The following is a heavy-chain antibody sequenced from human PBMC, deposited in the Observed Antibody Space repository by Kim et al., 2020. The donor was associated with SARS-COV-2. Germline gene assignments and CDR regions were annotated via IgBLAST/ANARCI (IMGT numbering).Heavy chain of an antibody. D-gene: IGHD2-15*01. CDR3: ARAGGYCSGGSCYYYYYGMDV. Sequence: SVKVSCKASGGTFSSYAISWVRQAPGQGLEWMGGIIPIFGTANYAQKFQGRVTITADESTSTTYMELSSLRSEDTAVYYCARAGGYCSGGSCYYYYYGMDVWGQGTTVTVSS. J-gene: IGHJ6*02. V-gene: IGHV1-69*13. CDR2: IIPIFGTA. CDR1: GGTFSSYA.